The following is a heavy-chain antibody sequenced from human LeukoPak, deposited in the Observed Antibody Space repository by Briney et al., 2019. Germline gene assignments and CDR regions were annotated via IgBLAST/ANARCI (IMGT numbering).Heavy chain of an antibody. CDR1: GGSFSGYY. J-gene: IGHJ4*02. V-gene: IGHV4-34*01. D-gene: IGHD3-10*02. Sequence: PSETLSLTCAVYGGSFSGYYWSWIRQPPGKGLEWIGEINHSGSTNYNPSLKSRVTISVDTSKNQFSLKLSSVTAADTAEYYCARGGLFSDYWGQGTLVTVSS. CDR3: ARGGLFSDY. CDR2: INHSGST.